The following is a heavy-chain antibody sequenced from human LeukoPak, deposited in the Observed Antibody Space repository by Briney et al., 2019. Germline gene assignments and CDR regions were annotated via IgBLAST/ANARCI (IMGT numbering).Heavy chain of an antibody. J-gene: IGHJ5*02. CDR2: ISPSGGST. D-gene: IGHD3-16*01. Sequence: ASVKVSCKAFGYTFTGYWMHWVRQAPGQGPEWMGVISPSGGSTIYAQKFKGRVTLTRDMSTSTDYLELSSLRSEDTAVYYCARDLYSSYLGVSSWFDPWGQGTLVTVSS. V-gene: IGHV1-46*01. CDR3: ARDLYSSYLGVSSWFDP. CDR1: GYTFTGYW.